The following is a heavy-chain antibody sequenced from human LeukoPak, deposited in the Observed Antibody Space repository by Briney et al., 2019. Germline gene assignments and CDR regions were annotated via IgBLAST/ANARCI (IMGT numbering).Heavy chain of an antibody. CDR2: INHSGST. J-gene: IGHJ3*02. D-gene: IGHD3-22*01. Sequence: SETLSLACVVYGGSFSSYYWSWIRQPPGKGLEWIGEINHSGSTNCNPSLKSRVTISVDTSKNQFSLKLSSVTAADTAVYYCARLGYYDSSGGAFDIWGQGTMVTVSS. CDR1: GGSFSSYY. CDR3: ARLGYYDSSGGAFDI. V-gene: IGHV4-34*01.